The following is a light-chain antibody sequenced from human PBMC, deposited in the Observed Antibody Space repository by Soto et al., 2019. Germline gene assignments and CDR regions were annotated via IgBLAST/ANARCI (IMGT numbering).Light chain of an antibody. Sequence: EIVMTQSPATLSFSPGERSTLSFRASQSVSSYLAWYQQKPGQAPRLLIYDASNRATGIPARFSGSGSGTDFTLTISSLEPEDFAVYYCQQRSNWPWTFGQGTRLE. CDR2: DAS. CDR1: QSVSSY. J-gene: IGKJ5*01. V-gene: IGKV3-11*01. CDR3: QQRSNWPWT.